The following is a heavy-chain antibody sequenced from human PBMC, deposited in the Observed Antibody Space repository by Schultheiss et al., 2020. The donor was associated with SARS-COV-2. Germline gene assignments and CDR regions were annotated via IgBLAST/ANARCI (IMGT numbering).Heavy chain of an antibody. Sequence: SETLSLTCTVSGGSISSGGYYWTWIRQPPGKGLECIGYVSYSGRNNYKPSLKSRVTMSLDTSKNQFSLKLSSVTAADTAVYYCARFRTYGYYGLDVWGQGTTVTVSS. CDR3: ARFRTYGYYGLDV. V-gene: IGHV4-61*08. CDR2: VSYSGRN. CDR1: GGSISSGGYY. J-gene: IGHJ6*02. D-gene: IGHD2-8*01.